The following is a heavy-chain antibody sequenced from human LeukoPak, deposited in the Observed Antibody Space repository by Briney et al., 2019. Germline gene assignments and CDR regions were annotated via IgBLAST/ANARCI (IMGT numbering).Heavy chain of an antibody. CDR1: GYTFTGYY. CDR3: AREGDVVADVNWFDP. CDR2: INPNSGGT. J-gene: IGHJ5*02. Sequence: ASVKVSCKSSGYTFTGYYMHWVRQAPGQGPEWMGWINPNSGGTNYAQKFQGRVTMTRDTSISTAYMELSRLRSDDTAVYYCAREGDVVADVNWFDPWGQGTLVTVSS. V-gene: IGHV1-2*02. D-gene: IGHD2-2*01.